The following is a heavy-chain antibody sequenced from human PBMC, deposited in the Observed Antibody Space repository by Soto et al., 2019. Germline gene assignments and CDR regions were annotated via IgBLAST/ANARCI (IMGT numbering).Heavy chain of an antibody. Sequence: SETVSLTCTVSGGSISSGDYYWSWIRQPPGKGLEWIGYIYYSGSTYYNPSLKSRVTISVDTSKNQFSLKLSSVTAADTAVYYCARDRMIFGVVEGHYGMDVWGQGTTVTVSS. J-gene: IGHJ6*02. D-gene: IGHD3-3*01. V-gene: IGHV4-30-4*01. CDR2: IYYSGST. CDR1: GGSISSGDYY. CDR3: ARDRMIFGVVEGHYGMDV.